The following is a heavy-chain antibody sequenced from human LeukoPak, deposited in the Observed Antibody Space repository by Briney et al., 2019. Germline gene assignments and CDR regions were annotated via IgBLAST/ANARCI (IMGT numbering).Heavy chain of an antibody. CDR2: INPNSGGT. CDR3: ARGRVGATTLVFDY. CDR1: GYTFTGHY. Sequence: GASVKGSCKASGYTFTGHYMHWVRQAPGQGLEWMGWINPNSGGTNYAQKFQGRVTMTRDTSISTAYMELSSLRSDDTAVYYCARGRVGATTLVFDYWGQGTLVTVSS. D-gene: IGHD1-26*01. V-gene: IGHV1-2*02. J-gene: IGHJ4*02.